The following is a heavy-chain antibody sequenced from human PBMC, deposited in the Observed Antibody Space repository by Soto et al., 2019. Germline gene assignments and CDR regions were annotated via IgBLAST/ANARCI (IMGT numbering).Heavy chain of an antibody. CDR2: IKQDGTEK. Sequence: WGSLRLSCAASGFSVSSYWMSWVRQAPGKGLEWVANIKQDGTEKNYVDSVKGRFTISRDNTKNSLYLQTNSLRAEDTAVYYCARDPPVAVRAQGTLVTLSS. D-gene: IGHD6-19*01. V-gene: IGHV3-7*01. CDR3: ARDPPVAV. J-gene: IGHJ4*02. CDR1: GFSVSSYW.